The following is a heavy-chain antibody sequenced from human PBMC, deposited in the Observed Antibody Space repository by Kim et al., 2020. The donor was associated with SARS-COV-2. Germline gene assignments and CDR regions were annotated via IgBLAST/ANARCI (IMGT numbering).Heavy chain of an antibody. Sequence: ASVKVSCKDSGYTFSSNAMHWVRQAPGQRLEWMGYINAANGDTKYSQKFQDRVTITRDTSASTDYMDLSSLRSEDTAVYFCARATGSGAYLIDYWGQGTLVTVSS. V-gene: IGHV1-3*01. J-gene: IGHJ4*02. CDR1: GYTFSSNA. D-gene: IGHD3-10*01. CDR2: INAANGDT. CDR3: ARATGSGAYLIDY.